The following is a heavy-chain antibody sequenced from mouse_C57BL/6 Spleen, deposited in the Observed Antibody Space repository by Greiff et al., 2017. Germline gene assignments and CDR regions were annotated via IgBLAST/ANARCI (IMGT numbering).Heavy chain of an antibody. CDR3: ARGGYYGSSHYYAMDY. CDR2: ISDGGSYT. CDR1: GFTFSSYA. J-gene: IGHJ4*01. D-gene: IGHD1-1*01. Sequence: DVMLVESGGGLVKPGGSLKLSCAASGFTFSSYAMSWVRQTPEKRLEWVATISDGGSYTYYPDNVKGRFTISRDNAKNNLYLQMSHLKSEDTAMYYCARGGYYGSSHYYAMDYWGQGTSVTVSS. V-gene: IGHV5-4*03.